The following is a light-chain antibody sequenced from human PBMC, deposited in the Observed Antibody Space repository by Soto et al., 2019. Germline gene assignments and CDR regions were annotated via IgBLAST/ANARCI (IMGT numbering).Light chain of an antibody. J-gene: IGKJ5*01. CDR3: QQYGTSPT. Sequence: EIVLTQSPGTLSLFPGERATLSCRASQSLITRYLAWYQQKPGQAPRLLIYGASSRATGIPDRFSGSGSGTDFTLTISTLEPEDFAVYSCQQYGTSPTFGQGTRLEIK. CDR1: QSLITRY. CDR2: GAS. V-gene: IGKV3-20*01.